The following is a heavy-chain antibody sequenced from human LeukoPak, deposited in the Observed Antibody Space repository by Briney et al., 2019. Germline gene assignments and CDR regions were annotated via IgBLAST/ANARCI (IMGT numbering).Heavy chain of an antibody. V-gene: IGHV3-53*01. D-gene: IGHD3-10*01. CDR2: IYSGGST. Sequence: GGSLRLSCAASGFTVSSNYMTWVRQAPGKGLEWVSVIYSGGSTYYADSVKGRFTISRDNSKNTLYIQMNSLRAEDTAVYYCARSGSANYYTYYFDYWGQGTLVTVSS. CDR3: ARSGSANYYTYYFDY. J-gene: IGHJ4*02. CDR1: GFTVSSNY.